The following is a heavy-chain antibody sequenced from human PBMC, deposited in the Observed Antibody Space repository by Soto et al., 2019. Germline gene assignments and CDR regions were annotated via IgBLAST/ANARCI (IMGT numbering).Heavy chain of an antibody. D-gene: IGHD3-22*01. CDR1: GFTFSDYA. J-gene: IGHJ4*02. Sequence: EVQLLESGGDLVQPGGSLRLSCAASGFTFSDYAMSWVRQAPGKGLEWVSAIGGSGGTPYYADSAKGRFGISRDNSNSTLYLQMDNLRVEDTALYYCVKGAGYFDTSDYYYGDYWGQGTLITVSS. V-gene: IGHV3-23*01. CDR3: VKGAGYFDTSDYYYGDY. CDR2: IGGSGGTP.